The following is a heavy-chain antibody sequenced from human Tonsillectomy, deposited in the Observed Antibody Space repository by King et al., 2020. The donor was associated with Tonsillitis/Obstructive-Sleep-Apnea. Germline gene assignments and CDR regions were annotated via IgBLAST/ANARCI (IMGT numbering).Heavy chain of an antibody. CDR1: GYTFTTYG. CDR2: ISAYNGET. J-gene: IGHJ4*02. CDR3: ARDSRSHYYDTSGYYTFEY. Sequence: QLVQSGAEVKKPGASVKVSCKAPGYTFTTYGISWVRQAPGQGIEWMGWISAYNGETKSAQKIQDRVTLTTDTPTSTDYMEVRSLRSDDTAVYYCARDSRSHYYDTSGYYTFEYWGQGTLVTVSS. D-gene: IGHD3-22*01. V-gene: IGHV1-18*01.